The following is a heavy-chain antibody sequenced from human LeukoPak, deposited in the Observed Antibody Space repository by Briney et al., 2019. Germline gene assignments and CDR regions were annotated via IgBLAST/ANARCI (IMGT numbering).Heavy chain of an antibody. CDR1: GYTFTSYG. J-gene: IGHJ4*02. CDR2: ISAYNGNT. D-gene: IGHD3-9*01. CDR3: ARACILTGYCTFDY. V-gene: IGHV1-18*04. Sequence: ASVKVSCKASGYTFTSYGISWVRQAPGHGLEWMGWISAYNGNTNYAQKLQGRVTMTTDTSTSTAYMELRSLRSDDTAVYYCARACILTGYCTFDYWGQGTLVTVSS.